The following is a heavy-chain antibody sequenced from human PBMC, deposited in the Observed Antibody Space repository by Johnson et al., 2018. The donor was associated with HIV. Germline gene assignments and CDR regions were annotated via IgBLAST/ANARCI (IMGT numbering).Heavy chain of an antibody. CDR3: ARGEGGTYLPDAFDI. CDR2: IGYDGSNK. D-gene: IGHD1-26*01. Sequence: QVQLVESGGGVVQPGRSLRLSCAASGFTFSSYGMHWVRQAPGQGLEWVAGIGYDGSNKYYADSVKGRVTISRDNSKNTLYLQMNSLRAEDTAVYYCARGEGGTYLPDAFDIWGQGTMVTVSS. J-gene: IGHJ3*02. V-gene: IGHV3-30*19. CDR1: GFTFSSYG.